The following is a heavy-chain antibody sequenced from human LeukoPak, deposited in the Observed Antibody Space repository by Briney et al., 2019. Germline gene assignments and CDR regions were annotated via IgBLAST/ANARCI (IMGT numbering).Heavy chain of an antibody. CDR3: AREGEHYYDSSGYTTDHYYFDY. CDR2: IYYSGST. Sequence: SQTLSLTCTVSGGSISSGDYYWSWIRQPPGKSLEWIGYIYYSGSTYYNPSLKSRVTISVDTSKNQFSLKLSSVTAADTAVYYCAREGEHYYDSSGYTTDHYYFDYWGQGTLVTVSS. V-gene: IGHV4-30-4*01. J-gene: IGHJ4*02. D-gene: IGHD3-22*01. CDR1: GGSISSGDYY.